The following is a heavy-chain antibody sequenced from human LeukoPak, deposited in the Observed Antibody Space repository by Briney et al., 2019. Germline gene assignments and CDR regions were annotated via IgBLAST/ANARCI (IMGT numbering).Heavy chain of an antibody. V-gene: IGHV4-39*07. CDR2: IYYSGST. CDR1: GGSISSSSYY. CDR3: ASRGALPYYYYYGMDV. J-gene: IGHJ6*02. D-gene: IGHD3-10*01. Sequence: PSETLSLTCTVSGGSISSSSYYWGWIRQPPGKGLEWIGSIYYSGSTYYNPSLKSRVTISVDTSKNQFSLKLSSVTAADTAVYYCASRGALPYYYYYGMDVWGQGTTVTVSS.